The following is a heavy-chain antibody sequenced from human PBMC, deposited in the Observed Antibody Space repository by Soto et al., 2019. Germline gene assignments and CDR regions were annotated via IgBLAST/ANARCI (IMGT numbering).Heavy chain of an antibody. J-gene: IGHJ3*02. CDR3: ARAPPTRYSSSWFSAFDI. CDR2: ISAYNGNT. Sequence: ASVKVSGKASGYTFTSYGISWVRQAPGQGLEWMGWISAYNGNTNYAQKLQGRVTMTTDTSTSTAYMELRSLRSDDTAVYYCARAPPTRYSSSWFSAFDIWGQGTMVTVSS. D-gene: IGHD6-13*01. V-gene: IGHV1-18*04. CDR1: GYTFTSYG.